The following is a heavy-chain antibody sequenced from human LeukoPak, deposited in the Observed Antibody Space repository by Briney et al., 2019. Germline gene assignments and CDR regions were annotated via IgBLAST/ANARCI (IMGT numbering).Heavy chain of an antibody. CDR3: AKDGISGPAAIPSFYFDY. CDR2: ISGSGGST. Sequence: GGSLRLSCAASGFPFSLYWMSWVRQAPGKGLEWVSAISGSGGSTYYADSVKGRFTISRDNSKNTLYLQMNSLRAEDTAVYYCAKDGISGPAAIPSFYFDYWGQGTLVTVSS. CDR1: GFPFSLYW. D-gene: IGHD2-2*01. J-gene: IGHJ4*02. V-gene: IGHV3-23*01.